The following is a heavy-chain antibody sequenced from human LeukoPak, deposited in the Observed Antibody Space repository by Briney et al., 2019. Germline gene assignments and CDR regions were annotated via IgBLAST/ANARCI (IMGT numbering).Heavy chain of an antibody. CDR2: MNPNSGNT. V-gene: IGHV1-8*01. D-gene: IGHD3-3*01. CDR1: GYTFTSYD. CDR3: ARADFWSGYDAFDI. Sequence: ASVKVSCKASGYTFTSYDINWVRQATGQGLEWMGWMNPNSGNTGYAQKFQGRVTMTRNTSISTAYTELSSLRSEDTAVYYCARADFWSGYDAFDIWGQGTMVTVSS. J-gene: IGHJ3*02.